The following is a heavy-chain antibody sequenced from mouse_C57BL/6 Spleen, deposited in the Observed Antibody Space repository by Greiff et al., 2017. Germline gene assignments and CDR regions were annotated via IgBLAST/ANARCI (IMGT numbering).Heavy chain of an antibody. D-gene: IGHD2-5*01. J-gene: IGHJ3*01. CDR3: ARSEGYYSNSFAY. V-gene: IGHV1-69*01. CDR2: IDPSDSYT. CDR1: GYTFTSYW. Sequence: QVQLKQPGAELVMPGASVKLSCKASGYTFTSYWMHWVKQRPGQGLEWIGEIDPSDSYTNYNQKFKGKSTLTVDKSSSTAYMQLSSLTSEDSAVYYCARSEGYYSNSFAYWGQGTLVTVSA.